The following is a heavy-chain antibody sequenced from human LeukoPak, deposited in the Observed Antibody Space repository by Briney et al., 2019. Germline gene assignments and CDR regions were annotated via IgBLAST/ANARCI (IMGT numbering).Heavy chain of an antibody. CDR1: GGTFSSYA. V-gene: IGHV1-69*13. J-gene: IGHJ4*02. CDR3: AGSLKFITMISHY. Sequence: GASVKVSCKASGGTFSSYAISWVRQAPGQGLEWMGGIIPIFGTANYAQKFQGRVTITADESTSTAYMELSSLRSEDTAVFYCAGSLKFITMISHYWGQGTLVTVSS. D-gene: IGHD3-22*01. CDR2: IIPIFGTA.